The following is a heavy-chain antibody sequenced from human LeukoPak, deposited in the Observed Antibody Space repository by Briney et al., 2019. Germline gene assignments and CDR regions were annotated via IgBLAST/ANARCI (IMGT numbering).Heavy chain of an antibody. CDR3: ARHIVLVTAIDGFDI. CDR1: GFTFSSYW. D-gene: IGHD2-21*02. V-gene: IGHV3-48*04. J-gene: IGHJ3*02. Sequence: GGSLRLSCAASGFTFSSYWMTWVRQAPGKGLEWVSYMSSRSTTYTTYSDSVRGRFTISRDNAKNSVYLQMNSVRAEDTDVYYCARHIVLVTAIDGFDIWGQGTMVTVSS. CDR2: MSSRSTTYT.